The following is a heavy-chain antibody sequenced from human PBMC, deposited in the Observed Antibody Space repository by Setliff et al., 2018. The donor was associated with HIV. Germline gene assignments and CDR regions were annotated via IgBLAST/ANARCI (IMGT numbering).Heavy chain of an antibody. CDR2: IYPIDSET. CDR3: ARHPPRGYPKNWFDP. CDR1: GYNFNTYW. V-gene: IGHV5-51*01. Sequence: GASLKISCKGFGYNFNTYWIAWVRQVPGKGLEWMGIIYPIDSETKYSPSFQGQVTISVGRSISTAYLQWNNLKASDSAIYYCARHPPRGYPKNWFDPWGQGTLVTVSS. D-gene: IGHD3-16*02. J-gene: IGHJ5*02.